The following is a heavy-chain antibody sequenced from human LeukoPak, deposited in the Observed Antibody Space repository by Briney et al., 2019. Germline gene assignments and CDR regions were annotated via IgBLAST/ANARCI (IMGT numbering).Heavy chain of an antibody. J-gene: IGHJ3*02. CDR1: GGSISSYY. Sequence: SETLSLTCTVSGGSISSYYWSWIRQPPGKGLEWIGYIYYSGSTNYNPSLKSRVTISVDTSKNQFSLKLSSMTAADTAVYYCAREYNGYSYGPHDAFDIWGQGTMVTVSS. CDR3: AREYNGYSYGPHDAFDI. D-gene: IGHD5-18*01. V-gene: IGHV4-59*01. CDR2: IYYSGST.